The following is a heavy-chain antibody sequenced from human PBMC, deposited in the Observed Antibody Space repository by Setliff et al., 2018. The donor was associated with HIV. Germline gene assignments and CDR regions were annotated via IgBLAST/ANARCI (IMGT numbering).Heavy chain of an antibody. V-gene: IGHV4-34*01. Sequence: SETLSLTCAVYGGSFSGHYWTWIRQPSGEGLEWIGEVSHSGSANYNPSLMSRVTVSVDTSKNQFSLTMTAATAADAAMYYCARGRIRMSSRPTRVFDVWGQGTRVTVSS. CDR3: ARGRIRMSSRPTRVFDV. CDR2: VSHSGSA. J-gene: IGHJ3*01. CDR1: GGSFSGHY.